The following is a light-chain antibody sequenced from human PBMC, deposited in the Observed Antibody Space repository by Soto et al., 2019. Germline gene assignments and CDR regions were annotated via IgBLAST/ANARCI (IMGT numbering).Light chain of an antibody. V-gene: IGKV3D-7*01. CDR2: GAS. Sequence: EIVMTQSPATLSLSPGERATLSCRAIQSVSSSYLSWYQQKPGQAPRLLIYGASTRATGIPARFSGSGSGTDFTLTISSLQPEDFAVYYCQQDYNLPYTFGQGTKLEIK. J-gene: IGKJ2*01. CDR1: QSVSSSY. CDR3: QQDYNLPYT.